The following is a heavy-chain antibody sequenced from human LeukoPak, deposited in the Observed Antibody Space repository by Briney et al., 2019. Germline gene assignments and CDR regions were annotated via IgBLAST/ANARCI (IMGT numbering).Heavy chain of an antibody. D-gene: IGHD6-25*01. CDR1: GYSITNTFY. CDR2: IRHSGSRFESGST. J-gene: IGHJ1*01. Sequence: SETLSLTSTVSGYSITNTFYWAWIRQSPGKGPEGIGSIRHSGSRFESGSTHYNPSLRRRVSLSADPPKNQFSPTLPSVTAADPAVYFCAKNASSGFFSGWGRGTLVTVSS. V-gene: IGHV4-38-2*02. CDR3: AKNASSGFFSG.